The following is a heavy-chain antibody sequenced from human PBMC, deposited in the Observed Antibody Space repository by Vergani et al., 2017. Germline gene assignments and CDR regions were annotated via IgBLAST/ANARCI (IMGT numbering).Heavy chain of an antibody. CDR2: ISSNGGST. D-gene: IGHD3-16*01. Sequence: EVQLVESGGGLVQPGGSLRLSCSASGFTFSSYAMHWVRQAPGKGLEYVSAISSNGGSTYYADSVKGRFTISRDNSKNTLYLQMSSLRAEDTAVYYCVKGLNLYGWGSDAFDIWGQGTMVTVSS. J-gene: IGHJ3*02. CDR1: GFTFSSYA. CDR3: VKGLNLYGWGSDAFDI. V-gene: IGHV3-64D*06.